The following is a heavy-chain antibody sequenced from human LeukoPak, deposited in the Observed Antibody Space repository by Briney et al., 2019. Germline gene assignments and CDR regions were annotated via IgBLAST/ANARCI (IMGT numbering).Heavy chain of an antibody. CDR1: GYTFTSYS. D-gene: IGHD3-22*01. Sequence: ASVKVSCKASGYTFTSYSLCWVRQAPGQGLEWMGIINPSGGSTSYAQKFQGRVTMTRDMSTSTVYMELSSLRSEDTAVYYCARAREDSSGYYHFDYWGQGTLVTVSS. CDR2: INPSGGST. V-gene: IGHV1-46*01. J-gene: IGHJ4*02. CDR3: ARAREDSSGYYHFDY.